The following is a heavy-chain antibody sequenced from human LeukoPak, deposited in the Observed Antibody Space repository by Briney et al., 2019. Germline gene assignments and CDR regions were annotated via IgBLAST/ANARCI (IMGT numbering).Heavy chain of an antibody. J-gene: IGHJ4*02. V-gene: IGHV3-7*01. Sequence: GGSLRLSCAASGFTFSSYWMSWVRQAPGKGLEWVANIKQDGSEKYYVDSVKGRFTISRDDAKNSLYLQMNSLRVEDTAVYYCARIILSSLSYYFDYWGQGTLVTVSS. CDR1: GFTFSSYW. CDR2: IKQDGSEK. CDR3: ARIILSSLSYYFDY.